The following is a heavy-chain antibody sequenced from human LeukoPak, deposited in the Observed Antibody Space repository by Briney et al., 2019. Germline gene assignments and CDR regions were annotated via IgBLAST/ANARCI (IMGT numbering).Heavy chain of an antibody. J-gene: IGHJ4*02. CDR1: GFTSSSYG. D-gene: IGHD6-13*01. V-gene: IGHV3-23*01. CDR3: AKNPLRAAPGFFDY. CDR2: ISASGVSK. Sequence: GGTLRLSCAASGFTSSSYGMSWVRQAPGKGLEWVSAISASGVSKYYADSVKGRFTISRDKSKNTLYLQMNSLRAEDTAVYYCAKNPLRAAPGFFDYWGRGTLVTVSS.